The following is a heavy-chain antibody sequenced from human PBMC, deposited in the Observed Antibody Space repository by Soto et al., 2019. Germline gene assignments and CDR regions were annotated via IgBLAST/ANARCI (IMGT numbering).Heavy chain of an antibody. CDR1: GYTFTGYY. J-gene: IGHJ4*02. CDR2: INPNSGGT. D-gene: IGHD2-15*01. Sequence: ASVKVSCKASGYTFTGYYMHWGRQAAGQGVEWMGWINPNSGGTDYAQKFQGWVTMTRDTSISTAYMELSRRRSDDTAVYYCARDYCSGGSCYSFAYWGQGTLVTVSS. CDR3: ARDYCSGGSCYSFAY. V-gene: IGHV1-2*04.